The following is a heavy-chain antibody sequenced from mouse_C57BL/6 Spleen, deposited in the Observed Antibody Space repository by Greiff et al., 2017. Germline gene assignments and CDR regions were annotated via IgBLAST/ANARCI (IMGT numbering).Heavy chain of an antibody. J-gene: IGHJ1*03. D-gene: IGHD2-4*01. V-gene: IGHV5-17*01. Sequence: VQLKASGGGLVKPGGSLKLSCAASGFTFSDYGMHWVRQAPEKGLEWVAYISSGSGTIYYADTVKGRFTISRDNAKNTLFLQMTSLRSQDTAMYYCARGRLPWYFDVWGTGTTVTVSS. CDR3: ARGRLPWYFDV. CDR1: GFTFSDYG. CDR2: ISSGSGTI.